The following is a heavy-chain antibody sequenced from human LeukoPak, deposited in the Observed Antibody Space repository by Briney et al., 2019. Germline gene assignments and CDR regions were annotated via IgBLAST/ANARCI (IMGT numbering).Heavy chain of an antibody. D-gene: IGHD3-22*01. CDR1: GFTFSSYA. J-gene: IGHJ3*02. CDR3: ARDSGIYYDSSGYSGPNAFDI. V-gene: IGHV3-30*04. Sequence: PGRSLRLSCAASGFTFSSYAMHWVRQAPGKGLEWVAVISYDGSNKYYADSVKGRFTISRDNSKNTLYLQMNSLRAEDTAVYYCARDSGIYYDSSGYSGPNAFDIWGQGTMVTVSS. CDR2: ISYDGSNK.